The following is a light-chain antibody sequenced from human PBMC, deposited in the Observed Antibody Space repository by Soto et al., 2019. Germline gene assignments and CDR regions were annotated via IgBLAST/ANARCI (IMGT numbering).Light chain of an antibody. Sequence: QSALTQPPSASGSPGQSVTISCTGTSSDVGGYNYVSWYQQHPGKAPKLMIYEVSKRPSGVPDRFSGSKSGNTASLTVSGLQAEDEADYYCSSYTSSSTGVFGGGTQLTVL. CDR2: EVS. J-gene: IGLJ3*02. V-gene: IGLV2-8*01. CDR1: SSDVGGYNY. CDR3: SSYTSSSTGV.